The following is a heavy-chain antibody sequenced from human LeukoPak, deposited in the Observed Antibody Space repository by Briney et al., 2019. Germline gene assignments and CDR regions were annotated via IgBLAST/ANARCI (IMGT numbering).Heavy chain of an antibody. Sequence: PGGSLRLSCAASGFTFSSYSMNWVRQAPGKGLVWVSRINSDGSSTSYADSVKGRFTISRDNAKNTLYLQMNSLRAEDTAVYYCARDAVLRFLEWPSGGFDYWGQGTLVTVSS. D-gene: IGHD3-3*01. V-gene: IGHV3-74*01. CDR3: ARDAVLRFLEWPSGGFDY. J-gene: IGHJ4*02. CDR1: GFTFSSYS. CDR2: INSDGSST.